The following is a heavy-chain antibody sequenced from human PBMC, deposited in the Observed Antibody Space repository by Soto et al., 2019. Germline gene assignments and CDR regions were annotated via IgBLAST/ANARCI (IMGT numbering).Heavy chain of an antibody. V-gene: IGHV5-51*01. CDR1: GYSFPSYY. D-gene: IGHD6-6*01. J-gene: IGHJ4*02. CDR3: ARRGDSSSLDY. Sequence: PGESLKISCKGFGYSFPSYYIAWVRQMPGKGLEWMGIIYPGDSDIRYSPSFQGQVTFSADKSISTAYLQLSSLKASDTAMYFCARRGDSSSLDYRGQGTLVTVSS. CDR2: IYPGDSDI.